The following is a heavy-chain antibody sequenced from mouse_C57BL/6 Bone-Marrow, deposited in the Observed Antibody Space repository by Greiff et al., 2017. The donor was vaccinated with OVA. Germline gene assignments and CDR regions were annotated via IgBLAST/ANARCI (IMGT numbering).Heavy chain of an antibody. CDR2: IYPGSGST. J-gene: IGHJ2*01. CDR3: AKDGYDSSFGY. CDR1: GYTFTSYW. V-gene: IGHV1-55*01. Sequence: QVQLQQPGAELVKPGASVKMSCKASGYTFTSYWITWVKQRPGQGLEWIGDIYPGSGSTNYNEKFKGKATLTVDKSTSTAYMKLSSLKSEDSAVYDCAKDGYDSSFGYWGQGTTLTVSS. D-gene: IGHD1-1*01.